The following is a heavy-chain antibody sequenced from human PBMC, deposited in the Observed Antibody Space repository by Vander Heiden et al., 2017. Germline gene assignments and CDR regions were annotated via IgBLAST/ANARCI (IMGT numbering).Heavy chain of an antibody. CDR1: GGSFSGYY. CDR2: INHSGST. CDR3: ARGVGRYYGSGSYYNPGY. J-gene: IGHJ4*02. Sequence: QVQLQQWGAGLLKPSETLSLTCAVYGGSFSGYYWSWLRQPPGKGLEWIGEINHSGSTNYNPSLKSRVTISVDTSKNQFSLKLSSVTAADTAVYYCARGVGRYYGSGSYYNPGYWGQGTLVTVSS. D-gene: IGHD3-10*01. V-gene: IGHV4-34*01.